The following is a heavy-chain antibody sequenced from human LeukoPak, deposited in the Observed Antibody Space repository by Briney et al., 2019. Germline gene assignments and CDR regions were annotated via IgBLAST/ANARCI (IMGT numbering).Heavy chain of an antibody. CDR1: GYTFTSYG. D-gene: IGHD4-11*01. J-gene: IGHJ4*02. CDR3: ATGNGATVTTGGDY. CDR2: ISAYNGNT. V-gene: IGHV1-18*01. Sequence: SVKVSYKASGYTFTSYGISWVRQAPGQGLEWMGWISAYNGNTSYAQKLQGRVTMTTDTSTSTAYMELRSLRSDDTAVYYCATGNGATVTTGGDYWGQGTLVTVSS.